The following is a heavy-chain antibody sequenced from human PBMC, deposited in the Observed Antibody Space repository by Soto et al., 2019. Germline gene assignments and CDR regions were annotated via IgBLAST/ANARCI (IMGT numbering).Heavy chain of an antibody. D-gene: IGHD1-26*01. CDR3: VKDFRSYTNGLDV. J-gene: IGHJ6*02. V-gene: IGHV3-9*01. CDR2: ISWNSAST. CDR1: GFTYEAFA. Sequence: EVQLVESGGGLVEPGKSLRLSCVVSGFTYEAFAMHWVRQAPGKGLELVSGISWNSASTGYADSVTGRFTISRDNAKNSLYLQIRNLTGDDTAMYYGVKDFRSYTNGLDVWGPGTSVTVSS.